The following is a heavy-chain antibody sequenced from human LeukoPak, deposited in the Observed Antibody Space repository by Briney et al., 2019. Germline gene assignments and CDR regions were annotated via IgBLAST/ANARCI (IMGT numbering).Heavy chain of an antibody. CDR1: GFTFNTYS. D-gene: IGHD4-23*01. J-gene: IGHJ4*02. Sequence: PGGSLRLSCTASGFTFNTYSMNWVRQAPGKGLEWVSYVSSRSRTIYYADSVKGRFTISRDNAKNSLYLQMNSLRAEDTAVYYCARDLGLYDYGGDIDFWGQGTLVTVSS. V-gene: IGHV3-48*04. CDR3: ARDLGLYDYGGDIDF. CDR2: VSSRSRTI.